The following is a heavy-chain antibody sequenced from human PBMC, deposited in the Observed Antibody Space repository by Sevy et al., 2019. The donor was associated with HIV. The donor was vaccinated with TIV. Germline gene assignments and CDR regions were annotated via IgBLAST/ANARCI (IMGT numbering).Heavy chain of an antibody. Sequence: SETLSLTCAVSGYSISSGYHWGWFRQPPGKGLEWLASIYHSGGSSYNPSLKSRLTISLDGPNNQFSLKLASLTAADTAGYYRARDLGSGGNSDYWGQGTLVTVSS. CDR3: ARDLGSGGNSDY. CDR2: IYHSGGS. CDR1: GYSISSGYH. D-gene: IGHD3-16*01. J-gene: IGHJ4*02. V-gene: IGHV4-38-2*02.